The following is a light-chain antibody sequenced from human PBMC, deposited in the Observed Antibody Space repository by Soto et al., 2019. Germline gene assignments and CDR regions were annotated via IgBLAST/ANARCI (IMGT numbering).Light chain of an antibody. J-gene: IGKJ1*01. CDR2: AAS. CDR3: QPYNTFWT. Sequence: DIQMTQSPSSLSASVGDRVTITCRASQSISSYLNWYQQKPGKAPKLLIYAASSLQRGVPSRFSGSGSGTEFTLTISSLQPDAFATYSCQPYNTFWTFGQGTKVDIK. CDR1: QSISSY. V-gene: IGKV1-39*02.